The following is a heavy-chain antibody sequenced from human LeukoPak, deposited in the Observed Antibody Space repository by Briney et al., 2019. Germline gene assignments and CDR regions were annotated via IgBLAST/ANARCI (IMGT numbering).Heavy chain of an antibody. CDR3: ATQRITMIVARNFDL. V-gene: IGHV4-4*07. CDR1: GGSPSSYY. CDR2: IYVSGST. Sequence: SETLSLTCTVSGGSPSSYYWSWIRQSAGKGLEWIGRIYVSGSTTYNPSLNSRVTMSLDTSKNQFSLKLSSVTAADTSVYYCATQRITMIVARNFDLWGRGTLVTVSS. D-gene: IGHD3-22*01. J-gene: IGHJ2*01.